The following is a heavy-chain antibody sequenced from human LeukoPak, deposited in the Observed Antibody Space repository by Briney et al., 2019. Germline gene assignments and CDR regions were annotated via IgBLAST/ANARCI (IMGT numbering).Heavy chain of an antibody. CDR1: GYTLTELS. D-gene: IGHD2-2*01. CDR2: FDPEDGET. V-gene: IGHV1-24*01. Sequence: ASVKVSCKVSGYTLTELSMHWVRQAPGKGLEWMGGFDPEDGETIYAQRFQGRVTMTEGTSTDTAYMELSSLRSEDTAVYYCATTHSYCSSTSCYRPFDYWGQGTLVTVSS. CDR3: ATTHSYCSSTSCYRPFDY. J-gene: IGHJ4*02.